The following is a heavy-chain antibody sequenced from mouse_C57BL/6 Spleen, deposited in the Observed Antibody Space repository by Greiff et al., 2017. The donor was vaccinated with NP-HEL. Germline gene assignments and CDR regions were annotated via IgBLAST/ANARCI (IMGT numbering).Heavy chain of an antibody. CDR2: IDPSDSYT. Sequence: QVQLQQPGAELVKPGASVKLSCKASGYTFTSYWMQWVKQRPGQGLEWIGEIDPSDSYTNYNQKFKGKATLTVDTSSSTAYMQLSSLTSEDSAVYYCARYYGSSYVGMDYWGQGTSVTVSS. J-gene: IGHJ4*01. CDR1: GYTFTSYW. CDR3: ARYYGSSYVGMDY. V-gene: IGHV1-50*01. D-gene: IGHD1-1*01.